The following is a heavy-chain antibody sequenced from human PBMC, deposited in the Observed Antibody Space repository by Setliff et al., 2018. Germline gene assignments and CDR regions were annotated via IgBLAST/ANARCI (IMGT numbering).Heavy chain of an antibody. D-gene: IGHD3-9*01. Sequence: VRQVPGQGLEWMGWITIYNGNTNYAQKFQDRVSMTTDASTGTAYMELSSLTSDDTAVYYCAREDILTSYYMFDYWGQGTLVTVSS. CDR2: ITIYNGNT. V-gene: IGHV1-18*01. CDR3: AREDILTSYYMFDY. J-gene: IGHJ4*02.